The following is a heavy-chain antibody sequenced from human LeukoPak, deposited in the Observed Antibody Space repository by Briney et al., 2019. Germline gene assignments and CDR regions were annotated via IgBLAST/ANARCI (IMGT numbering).Heavy chain of an antibody. D-gene: IGHD1-1*01. CDR1: GYSFTTYW. V-gene: IGHV5-51*01. J-gene: IGHJ6*02. CDR3: ARATTLAPPNYFYYGMDV. CDR2: IYSGDSDT. Sequence: GESLKISCKGSGYSFTTYWIGWVRQMPGKGLEWMGIIYSGDSDTRYSPSLQGQVTISVDKSITTAYLQWSSLKASDTAMYYCARATTLAPPNYFYYGMDVWGQGTTVTVSS.